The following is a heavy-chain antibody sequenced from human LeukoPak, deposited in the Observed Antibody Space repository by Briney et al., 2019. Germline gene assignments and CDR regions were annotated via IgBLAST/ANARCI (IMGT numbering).Heavy chain of an antibody. D-gene: IGHD1-26*01. J-gene: IGHJ3*02. V-gene: IGHV3-11*01. CDR2: ISSSGSTI. CDR3: AKDIRVGATGGAFDI. CDR1: GFTFSDYY. Sequence: GGSLRLSCAASGFTFSDYYMSWIRQAPGKGLEWVSYISSSGSTIYYADSVKGRFTISRDNAKNSLYLQMNSLRAEDMALYYCAKDIRVGATGGAFDIWGQGTMVTVSS.